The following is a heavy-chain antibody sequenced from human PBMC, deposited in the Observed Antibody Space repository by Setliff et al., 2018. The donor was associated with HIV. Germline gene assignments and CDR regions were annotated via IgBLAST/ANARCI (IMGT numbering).Heavy chain of an antibody. CDR3: ARIKARDDAFDI. J-gene: IGHJ3*02. CDR2: ISVDNGDT. Sequence: ASVKVSCKASGYTFISYGISWMRQAPGQGPEWMGWISVDNGDTNYAQKVQGRVTMTTDTSTSTAYMELRSLRSDDTAVYYCARIKARDDAFDIWGQGTMVTVSS. CDR1: GYTFISYG. V-gene: IGHV1-18*04.